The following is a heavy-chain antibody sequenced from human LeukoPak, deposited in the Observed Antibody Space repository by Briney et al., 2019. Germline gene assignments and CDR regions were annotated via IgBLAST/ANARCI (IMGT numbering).Heavy chain of an antibody. D-gene: IGHD3-10*01. J-gene: IGHJ4*02. CDR1: GFTFSSYA. CDR2: ISYDGSNK. V-gene: IGHV3-30*04. Sequence: PGGSLRLSCAASGFTFSSYAMHWVRQAPGKGLEWVAVISYDGSNKYYADSVKGRFTISRDNSKNTLYLQMNSLRAEDSAVYYCASAYYGSGTNLDYWGRGTLVTVSS. CDR3: ASAYYGSGTNLDY.